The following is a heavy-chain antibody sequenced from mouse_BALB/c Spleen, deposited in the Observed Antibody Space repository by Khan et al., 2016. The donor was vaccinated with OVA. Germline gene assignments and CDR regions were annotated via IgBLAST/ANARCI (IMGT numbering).Heavy chain of an antibody. J-gene: IGHJ3*01. CDR3: TRGGYYGKSLFAY. V-gene: IGHV1S22*01. D-gene: IGHD2-1*01. Sequence: LQQPGSELVRPGASVKLSCKASGYTFTSYWMHWVKQRHGQGLEWIGNIYPGSGSTNYDEMFKSKGTLTVDTSSSTAYMHLSSLTSEGSAVYYCTRGGYYGKSLFAYWGQGTLVTVSA. CDR2: IYPGSGST. CDR1: GYTFTSYW.